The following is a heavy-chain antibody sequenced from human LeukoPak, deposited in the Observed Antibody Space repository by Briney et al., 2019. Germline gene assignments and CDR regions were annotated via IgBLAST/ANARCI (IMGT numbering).Heavy chain of an antibody. CDR1: GFTFSSYG. D-gene: IGHD6-19*01. CDR3: AKVYGNGWTYYYQYGLDV. V-gene: IGHV3-30*18. J-gene: IGHJ6*02. CDR2: ISFDGSNT. Sequence: GRSLRLSCAASGFTFSSYGMHWARQAPGKGLEWVAVISFDGSNTYYADSVKGRFTISRDNSKNTLFLQMNSLRTEDTALYYCAKVYGNGWTYYYQYGLDVWGQGTTVTVSS.